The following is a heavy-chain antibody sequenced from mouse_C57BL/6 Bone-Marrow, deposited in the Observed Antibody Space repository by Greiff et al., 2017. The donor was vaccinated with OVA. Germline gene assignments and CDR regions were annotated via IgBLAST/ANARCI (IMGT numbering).Heavy chain of an antibody. Sequence: QVHVKQSGAELARPGASVKLSCKASGYTFTSYGISWVKQRTGQGLEWIGEIYPRSGNTYYNEKFKGKATLTADKSSSTAYMELRSLTSEDSAVYFCARPLPFAYWGQGTLVTVSA. V-gene: IGHV1-81*01. CDR1: GYTFTSYG. CDR2: IYPRSGNT. J-gene: IGHJ3*01. CDR3: ARPLPFAY.